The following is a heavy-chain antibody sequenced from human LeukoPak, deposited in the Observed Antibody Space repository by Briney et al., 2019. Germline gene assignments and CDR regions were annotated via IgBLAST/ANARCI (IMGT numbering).Heavy chain of an antibody. V-gene: IGHV3-23*01. J-gene: IGHJ4*02. CDR2: ISGSGGST. CDR3: AKDVVFYDSSGYDY. D-gene: IGHD3-22*01. CDR1: GFTFNNYA. Sequence: GGSLRLSCAASGFTFNNYAMGWVRQAPGRGLEWVSAISGSGGSTAYADSVKGRFAISRDNSKDTLYLQMSSLRAEDTAIYYCAKDVVFYDSSGYDYWGQGTLVTVSS.